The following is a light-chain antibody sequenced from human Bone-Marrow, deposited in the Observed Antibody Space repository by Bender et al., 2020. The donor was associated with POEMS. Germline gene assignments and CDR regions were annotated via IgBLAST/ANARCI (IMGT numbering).Light chain of an antibody. CDR2: VNSDGSH. Sequence: QLLLTQSPSASASLGASVKLTCTLTSGHSSDAIAWHQQLPEKGPRYLMKVNSDGSHIKGHGIPDRFSGSSFGADRYLTISSLQSEDEADYYCQAWGTGILVFGGGTKLTVL. CDR1: SGHSSDA. J-gene: IGLJ3*02. CDR3: QAWGTGILV. V-gene: IGLV4-69*02.